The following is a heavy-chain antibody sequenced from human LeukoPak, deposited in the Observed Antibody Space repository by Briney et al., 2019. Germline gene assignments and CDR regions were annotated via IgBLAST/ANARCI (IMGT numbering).Heavy chain of an antibody. D-gene: IGHD1-20*01. Sequence: SETLSLTCAVYGGSFSGYYWSWIRQPPGKGLEWIGEINHSGSTNYNPSLKSRVTISVDTSKNQFSLKLSSVTAADTAVYYCARGPITGTTDLPHADYWGQGTLVTVSS. V-gene: IGHV4-34*01. CDR1: GGSFSGYY. CDR2: INHSGST. J-gene: IGHJ4*02. CDR3: ARGPITGTTDLPHADY.